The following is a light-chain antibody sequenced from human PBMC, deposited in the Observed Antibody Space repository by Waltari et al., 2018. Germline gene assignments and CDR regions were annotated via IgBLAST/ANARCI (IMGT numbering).Light chain of an antibody. CDR2: DAS. J-gene: IGKJ4*01. CDR3: QQRGYWPLT. V-gene: IGKV3-11*01. Sequence: EIVLTQSPATLSLSPGETATLSCRASQRVSSYLAWYQKKPGQAPRPLMYDASNRATGIPARFSGSGSGTDFTLTISSLEPEDFAVYYCQQRGYWPLTFGGGTKVEIK. CDR1: QRVSSY.